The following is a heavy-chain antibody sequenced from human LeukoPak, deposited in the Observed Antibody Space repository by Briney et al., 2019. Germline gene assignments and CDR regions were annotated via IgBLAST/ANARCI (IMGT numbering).Heavy chain of an antibody. CDR3: AKGTGSSGWIFDN. J-gene: IGHJ4*02. D-gene: IGHD6-19*01. CDR2: IRQDGSQK. V-gene: IGHV3-7*05. CDR1: GFSFSSDW. Sequence: PGGSLRLSCAASGFSFSSDWMSWVRQAPGKGLEWVANIRQDGSQKYYVDSVKGRFTISRDNADNSLYLHMNSLRAEDTAVYHCAKGTGSSGWIFDNWGQGTLVTVSS.